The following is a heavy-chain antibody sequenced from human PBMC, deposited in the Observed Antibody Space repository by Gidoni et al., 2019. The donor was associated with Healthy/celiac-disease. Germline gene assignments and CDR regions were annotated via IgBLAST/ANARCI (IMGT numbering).Heavy chain of an antibody. Sequence: QLQLQASGPGLVKPSETLSLTCTVSGGSIRSSSYYWGWIRQPPGKGLEWIGSIYYSGSTYYNPSLKSRVTISVDTSKNQFSLKLSSVTAADTAVYYCARHITIFGVVIAGDYYYMDVWGKGTTVTVSS. D-gene: IGHD3-3*01. J-gene: IGHJ6*03. V-gene: IGHV4-39*01. CDR2: IYYSGST. CDR3: ARHITIFGVVIAGDYYYMDV. CDR1: GGSIRSSSYY.